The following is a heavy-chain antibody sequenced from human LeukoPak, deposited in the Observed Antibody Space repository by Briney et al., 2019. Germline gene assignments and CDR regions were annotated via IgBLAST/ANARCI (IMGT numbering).Heavy chain of an antibody. D-gene: IGHD2-21*02. CDR1: GYTFTSYG. J-gene: IGHJ4*02. CDR3: ARDIVVVTAMPDPFDY. V-gene: IGHV1-18*01. Sequence: ASVKVSCKASGYTFTSYGICWVRQAPGQGLEWMGWISAYNGNTNYAQKLQGRVTMTTDTSTSTAYMELRSLRSDDTAVYYCARDIVVVTAMPDPFDYWGQGTLVTVSS. CDR2: ISAYNGNT.